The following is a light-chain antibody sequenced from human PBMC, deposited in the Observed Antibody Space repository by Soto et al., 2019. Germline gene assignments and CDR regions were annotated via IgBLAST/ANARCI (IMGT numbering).Light chain of an antibody. CDR2: DAS. V-gene: IGKV1-33*01. J-gene: IGKJ3*01. CDR3: QQRQNLPQT. CDR1: QDVRNY. Sequence: DIQMTQSPSSLSASVGDRVTITCQASQDVRNYLSWYQQKARKAPKLLIYDASNLETGVQSRLSGCGSGTDFTSTICSLQPENFATYYCQQRQNLPQTFGPGTKVDI.